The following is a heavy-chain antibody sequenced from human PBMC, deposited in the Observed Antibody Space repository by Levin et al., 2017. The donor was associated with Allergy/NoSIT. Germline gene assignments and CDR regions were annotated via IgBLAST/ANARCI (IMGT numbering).Heavy chain of an antibody. D-gene: IGHD5-24*01. V-gene: IGHV1-69*13. CDR3: ARDREMATMWYFDL. CDR1: GGTFINYA. CDR2: IIPIFGSA. J-gene: IGHJ2*01. Sequence: SVKVSCKASGGTFINYAISWVRQAPGQGLEWMGGIIPIFGSANYAQKFQGRVTITADESTSTAYMELSSLRSEDTAVYYCARDREMATMWYFDLWGRGTLVSVSS.